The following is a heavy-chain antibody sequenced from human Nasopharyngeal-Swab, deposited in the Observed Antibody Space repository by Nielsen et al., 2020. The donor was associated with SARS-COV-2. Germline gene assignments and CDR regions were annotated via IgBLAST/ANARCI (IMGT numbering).Heavy chain of an antibody. CDR3: TADLYFDY. V-gene: IGHV3-73*01. CDR2: IGDKDHNYAT. Sequence: GESLKTSCAASGSVFRASAMQGVRPASGKVLEWLGRIGDKDHNYATTYGASVQGRFTISRDDSKNTAFLQMDSLKTEDTSLYYCTADLYFDYWGQGTLVTVSS. CDR1: GSVFRASA. J-gene: IGHJ4*02.